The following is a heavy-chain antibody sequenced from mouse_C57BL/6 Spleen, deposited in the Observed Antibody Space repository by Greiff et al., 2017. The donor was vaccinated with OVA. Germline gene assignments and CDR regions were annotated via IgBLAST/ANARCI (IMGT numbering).Heavy chain of an antibody. J-gene: IGHJ4*01. CDR2: IDPSDSYP. V-gene: IGHV1-59*01. CDR3: ARSAGGRRGAMDY. Sequence: VQLQQPGAELVRPGTSVKLSCKASGYTFTSYWMHWVKQRPGQGLEWIGVIDPSDSYPNYNQQFKGKATLTVDTSSSTAYMQLSSLTSEDSAVYYCARSAGGRRGAMDYWGQGTSVTVSS. CDR1: GYTFTSYW. D-gene: IGHD4-1*01.